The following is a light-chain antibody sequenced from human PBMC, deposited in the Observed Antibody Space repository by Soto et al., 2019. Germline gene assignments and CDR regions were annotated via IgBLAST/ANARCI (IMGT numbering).Light chain of an antibody. CDR3: CSQAGSHTYA. CDR2: DVT. J-gene: IGLJ1*01. CDR1: SSDVGGYNY. V-gene: IGLV2-11*01. Sequence: QSVLTQPRSVSGSPGQSLTISCTGTSSDVGGYNYVSWYQQHPGKAPKLMIYDVTKRPSGVPDRFSGSKSGNTASLTISGLQADDEADYYCCSQAGSHTYAFGTGTKVTVL.